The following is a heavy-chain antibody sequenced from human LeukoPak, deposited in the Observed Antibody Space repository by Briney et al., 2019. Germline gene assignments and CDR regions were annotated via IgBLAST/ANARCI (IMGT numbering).Heavy chain of an antibody. D-gene: IGHD3-22*01. J-gene: IGHJ5*02. CDR2: INPNSTGT. Sequence: ASVKASRKASGYTFTPYYIHSVRQAPGQRLEWMGWINPNSTGTNYAQKFQRMVTMTRDTSISTAYMELSRLRSDDTAVYYCASPYYDSSGQGWFDPWGQGTLVTVSS. CDR3: ASPYYDSSGQGWFDP. CDR1: GYTFTPYY. V-gene: IGHV1-2*02.